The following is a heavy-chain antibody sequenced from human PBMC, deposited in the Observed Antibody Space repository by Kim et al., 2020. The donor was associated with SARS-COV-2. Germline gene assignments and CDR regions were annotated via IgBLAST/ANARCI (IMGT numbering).Heavy chain of an antibody. CDR3: SALDSVQVPGGL. CDR2: KKGDGSEE. D-gene: IGHD1-1*01. CDR1: GFSFRNYW. J-gene: IGHJ4*02. V-gene: IGHV3-7*01. Sequence: GGSLRLSCAASGFSFRNYWMSWVRQAPGKGLEWVAMKKGDGSEEHYVDFEKCRYTTYRKNAKNPFYLQINFLNNEDTAIYYFSALDSVQVPGGLWGLGT.